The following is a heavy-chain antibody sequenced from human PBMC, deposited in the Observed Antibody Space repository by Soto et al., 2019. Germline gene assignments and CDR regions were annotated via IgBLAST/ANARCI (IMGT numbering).Heavy chain of an antibody. Sequence: SETLSLTCTVSGGSISSYYWSWIRQPPGKGLEWIGYIYYSGSTNYNPSLKSRVTISVDTSKNQFSLKLSSVTAADTAVYYCARGRRGDFGVHYYYMDVWGKGTTVTVSS. D-gene: IGHD4-17*01. J-gene: IGHJ6*03. CDR2: IYYSGST. CDR1: GGSISSYY. CDR3: ARGRRGDFGVHYYYMDV. V-gene: IGHV4-59*01.